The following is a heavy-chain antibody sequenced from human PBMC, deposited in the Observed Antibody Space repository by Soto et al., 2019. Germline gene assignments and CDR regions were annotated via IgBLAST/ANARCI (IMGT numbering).Heavy chain of an antibody. J-gene: IGHJ4*02. CDR3: ARRNDFWSGYYRFDY. D-gene: IGHD3-3*01. CDR1: GGSFSGYY. CDR2: INHSGST. Sequence: SETLSLTCAVYGGSFSGYYWSWIRQPPGKGLEWIGEINHSGSTNYNPSLRSRVTISVDTSKNPLSMKLSSVTAADTAVYHCARRNDFWSGYYRFDYWGQGALVT. V-gene: IGHV4-34*01.